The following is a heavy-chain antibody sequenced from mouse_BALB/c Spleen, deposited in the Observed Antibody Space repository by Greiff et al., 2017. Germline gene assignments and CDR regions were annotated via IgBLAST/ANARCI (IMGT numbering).Heavy chain of an antibody. CDR2: ICNKANGYTT. Sequence: EVQLVESGGGLVQPGGSLRLSCATSGFTFTDYYMSWVRQPPGKALDWLGFICNKANGYTTEYSASVKGRFTISRDNSQSILYLQMNTLRAEDSATYYCARDIGDGNYVYAMDYWGQGTSVTVSS. D-gene: IGHD2-1*01. CDR1: GFTFTDYY. J-gene: IGHJ4*01. V-gene: IGHV7-3*02. CDR3: ARDIGDGNYVYAMDY.